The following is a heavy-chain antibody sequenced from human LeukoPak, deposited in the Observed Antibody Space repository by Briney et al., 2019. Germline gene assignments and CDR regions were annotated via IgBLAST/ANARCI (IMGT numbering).Heavy chain of an antibody. V-gene: IGHV4-59*08. Sequence: PSETLSLTCTVSGGSISSYYWSWIRQPPGKGLEWIRYIYYSGSTNYNPSLKSRVTISVDTSKNQFSLKLSSVTAADAAVYYCARHAVGGGNLFDYWGQGTLVTVSS. CDR1: GGSISSYY. CDR2: IYYSGST. CDR3: ARHAVGGGNLFDY. D-gene: IGHD4-23*01. J-gene: IGHJ4*02.